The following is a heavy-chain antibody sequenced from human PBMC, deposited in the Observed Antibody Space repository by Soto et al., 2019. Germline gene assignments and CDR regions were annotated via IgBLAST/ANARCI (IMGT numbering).Heavy chain of an antibody. CDR2: IWHDGSNK. V-gene: IGHV3-33*01. CDR3: ARSPVGAIKPFAY. CDR1: GFTFSSYG. J-gene: IGHJ4*02. Sequence: GGSLRLSCAASGFTFSSYGMHWVRQAPGKGLEWVAVIWHDGSNKYYADSVKGRFTISRDNSKNTLYLQMNSLRAEDTAVYYCARSPVGAIKPFAYWGQGTLVTVSS. D-gene: IGHD1-26*01.